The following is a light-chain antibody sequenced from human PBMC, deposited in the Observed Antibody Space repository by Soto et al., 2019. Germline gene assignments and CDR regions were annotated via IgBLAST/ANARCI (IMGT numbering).Light chain of an antibody. V-gene: IGLV3-21*02. Sequence: SYELTQPSSVSVAPGQTASITCGGNNIGSKSVHWYQQKPGQAPVLVVYDDSDRRSGIPERFSGSNSGNTATLTITRVEAGDEADYHCLVWDSRSEHYVFGNGTKVTVL. CDR3: LVWDSRSEHYV. CDR1: NIGSKS. CDR2: DDS. J-gene: IGLJ1*01.